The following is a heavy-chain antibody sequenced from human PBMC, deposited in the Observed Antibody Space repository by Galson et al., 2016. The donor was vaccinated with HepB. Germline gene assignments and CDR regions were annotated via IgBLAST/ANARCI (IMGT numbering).Heavy chain of an antibody. D-gene: IGHD1-26*01. CDR2: IYQTGTA. V-gene: IGHV4-4*02. CDR1: GATISNDYW. CDR3: ARGTLGTTATMSFDY. Sequence: SETLSLTCAVSGATISNDYWWSWVRQSPEMGFEWLGEIYQTGTANYNPSFTRRATISVDTSKNEISLRLDSVTAADTAVYYCARGTLGTTATMSFDYWGQGTPVSVSS. J-gene: IGHJ4*02.